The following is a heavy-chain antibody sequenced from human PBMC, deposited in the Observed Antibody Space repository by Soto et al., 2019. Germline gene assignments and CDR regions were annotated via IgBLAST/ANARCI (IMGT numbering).Heavy chain of an antibody. CDR2: ISAYNGNT. D-gene: IGHD3-3*01. CDR1: GYTFTSYG. V-gene: IGHV1-18*01. CDR3: ARDQNDFWSGYYVPGPFDY. Sequence: ASVKVSCKASGYTFTSYGISWVRQAPGQGLEWMGWISAYNGNTNCAQKLQGRVTMTTDTSTSTAYMELRSLRSDDTAVYYCARDQNDFWSGYYVPGPFDYWGQGTLVTVSS. J-gene: IGHJ4*02.